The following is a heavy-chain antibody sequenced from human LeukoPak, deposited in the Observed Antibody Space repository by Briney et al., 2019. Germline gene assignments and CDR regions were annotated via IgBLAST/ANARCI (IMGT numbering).Heavy chain of an antibody. CDR1: GFTFSSYW. CDR3: ARDLTFLRA. J-gene: IGHJ5*02. V-gene: IGHV3-7*01. CDR2: IKQDGSEQ. D-gene: IGHD2/OR15-2a*01. Sequence: GGSLRLSCAASGFTFSSYWMSWIRQPPGKGLEWVANIKQDGSEQYYVDSVKGRFTISRDNAKNSLYLQTNSLRAEDTAVYYCARDLTFLRAWGQGTLVTVSS.